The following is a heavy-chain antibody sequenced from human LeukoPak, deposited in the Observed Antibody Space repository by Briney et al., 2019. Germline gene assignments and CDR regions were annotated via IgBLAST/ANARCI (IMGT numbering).Heavy chain of an antibody. V-gene: IGHV3-23*01. CDR1: GFTFSSYA. Sequence: GGSLRLSCAASGFTFSSYAMSWVRQAPGKGLEWVSSISGSGGNTYYADSVKGRFTISRDNAKNSLYLQMSSLGAEDTAIYYCSRDRGGGDIYFDYWGQGTLVTVPS. CDR3: SRDRGGGDIYFDY. J-gene: IGHJ4*02. CDR2: ISGSGGNT. D-gene: IGHD2-21*02.